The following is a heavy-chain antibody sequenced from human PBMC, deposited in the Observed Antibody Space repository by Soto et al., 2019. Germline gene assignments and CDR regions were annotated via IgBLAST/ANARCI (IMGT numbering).Heavy chain of an antibody. CDR3: AGGIAARPLGY. CDR1: GGSISSGGYS. J-gene: IGHJ4*02. Sequence: QLQLQESGSVLVKPSQTLSLTCAVSGGSISSGGYSWSWIRQPPGKGLEWIGYIYHSGSTYYNPSLKSRVNISVDRSKTQFSLKLSSVTAADTAGYYCAGGIAARPLGYWGQGTLVTVSS. D-gene: IGHD6-6*01. CDR2: IYHSGST. V-gene: IGHV4-30-2*01.